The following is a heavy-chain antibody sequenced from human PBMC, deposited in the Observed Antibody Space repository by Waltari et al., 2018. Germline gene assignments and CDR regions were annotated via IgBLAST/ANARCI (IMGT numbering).Heavy chain of an antibody. V-gene: IGHV3-7*01. CDR3: ARDHLYYYENRFDY. Sequence: EVQLVESGGGLVQPGGSLKLSCAASGFTLSSYSMLWVSQAPGKGLEWVANINKDGSEENYVDSVKGRFTISRDNAKSSLYLQMKSLRAEDTAVYYCARDHLYYYENRFDYWGQGTLVTVSS. D-gene: IGHD3-22*01. CDR2: INKDGSEE. J-gene: IGHJ4*02. CDR1: GFTLSSYS.